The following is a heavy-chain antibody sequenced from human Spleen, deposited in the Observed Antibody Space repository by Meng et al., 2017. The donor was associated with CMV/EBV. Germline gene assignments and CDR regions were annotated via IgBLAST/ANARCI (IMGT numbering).Heavy chain of an antibody. Sequence: SQTLSLTCVVYGASFSGYYWSWFRQPPGKGLEWIGDTSHSGTTNYNPSLKSRVTISVDTSKNQFSLKLSSVTAADTAVYYCAGAWGIVGASDSWGQGTLVTVSS. V-gene: IGHV4-34*01. D-gene: IGHD1-26*01. CDR3: AGAWGIVGASDS. CDR1: GASFSGYY. CDR2: TSHSGTT. J-gene: IGHJ4*02.